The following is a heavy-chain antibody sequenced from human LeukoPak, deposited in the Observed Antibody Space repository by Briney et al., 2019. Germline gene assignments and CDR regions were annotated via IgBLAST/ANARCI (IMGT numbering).Heavy chain of an antibody. J-gene: IGHJ4*02. Sequence: GGSLRLSCAASGFTFSSYGMHWVRQAPGKGLEWVAVISYDGSNKYYADSVKGRFTISRDNSKNTLYLQMNSLRAEDTAVYYCAKDRGSGSYYIFDYRGQGTLVTVSS. D-gene: IGHD3-10*01. CDR3: AKDRGSGSYYIFDY. CDR1: GFTFSSYG. CDR2: ISYDGSNK. V-gene: IGHV3-30*18.